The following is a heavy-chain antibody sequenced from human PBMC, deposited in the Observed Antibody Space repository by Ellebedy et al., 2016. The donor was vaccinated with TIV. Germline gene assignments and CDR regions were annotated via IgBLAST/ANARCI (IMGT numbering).Heavy chain of an antibody. CDR3: ARDRGNGYNYRSPFDH. CDR1: GLTFSSHA. Sequence: GESLKISCAASGLTFSSHAMSWVRQAPGKGLEWVGNIKPDGSAQYYVDSVKGRFTMSRDNAKNSLYLQMDSLRAEDKAVYYCARDRGNGYNYRSPFDHWGQGSLVTVSS. V-gene: IGHV3-7*01. CDR2: IKPDGSAQ. D-gene: IGHD5-24*01. J-gene: IGHJ4*02.